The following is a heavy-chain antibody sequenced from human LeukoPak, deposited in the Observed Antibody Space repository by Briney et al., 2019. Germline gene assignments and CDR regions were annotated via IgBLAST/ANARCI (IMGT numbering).Heavy chain of an antibody. CDR2: IKQDGSEK. CDR1: GFTFSSYW. CDR3: ARESKSRDIVVVVAATDYYYYMDV. Sequence: PGGSLRLSCAASGFTFSSYWMSWVRQAPGKGLEWVANIKQDGSEKYYVDSVKGRFTISRDNAKNSLYLQMNSLRAEDTAVYYCARESKSRDIVVVVAATDYYYYMDVWGKGTTVTVSS. D-gene: IGHD2-15*01. J-gene: IGHJ6*03. V-gene: IGHV3-7*01.